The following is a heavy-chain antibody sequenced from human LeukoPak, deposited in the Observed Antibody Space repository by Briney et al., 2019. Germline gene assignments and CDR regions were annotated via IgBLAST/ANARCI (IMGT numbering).Heavy chain of an antibody. Sequence: PGGSLRLSCAASGFTFSSYGMNWVRQAPGKGLEWVSYISSSGSTIYYADSVKGRFTISRDNAKNSLYLQMNSLRAEGTAVYYCARDPARTIFGVVIDYYFDYWGQGTLVTVSS. CDR1: GFTFSSYG. V-gene: IGHV3-48*03. CDR2: ISSSGSTI. J-gene: IGHJ4*02. D-gene: IGHD3-3*01. CDR3: ARDPARTIFGVVIDYYFDY.